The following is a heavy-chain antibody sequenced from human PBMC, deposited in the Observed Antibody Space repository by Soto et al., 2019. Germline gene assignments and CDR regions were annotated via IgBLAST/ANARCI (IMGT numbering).Heavy chain of an antibody. CDR3: ARARITMVREVIKYNMDV. Sequence: SETLSLTCTVSGGSINNGNYFWGWIRQPPGKGLEWIASMYYSGGSYYNPSLKSRVTISVDTSKNQFSLKLSSVTAADTGIYYCARARITMVREVIKYNMDVWGQGTTVTVSS. CDR2: MYYSGGS. J-gene: IGHJ6*02. CDR1: GGSINNGNYF. D-gene: IGHD3-10*01. V-gene: IGHV4-39*07.